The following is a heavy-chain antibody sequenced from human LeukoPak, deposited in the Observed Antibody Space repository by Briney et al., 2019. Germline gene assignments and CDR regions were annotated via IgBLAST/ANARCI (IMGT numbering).Heavy chain of an antibody. V-gene: IGHV3-7*01. J-gene: IGHJ6*02. Sequence: GGSLRLSCAASGFTFSSYWMSWVRQAPGKGLEWVANIKQDGSEKYYVDSVKGRFTISRDNAKNSLYLQMNSQRAEDTAVYYCAREEFVVVPAATPYYYYGMDVWGQGTTVTVSS. CDR1: GFTFSSYW. CDR2: IKQDGSEK. D-gene: IGHD2-2*01. CDR3: AREEFVVVPAATPYYYYGMDV.